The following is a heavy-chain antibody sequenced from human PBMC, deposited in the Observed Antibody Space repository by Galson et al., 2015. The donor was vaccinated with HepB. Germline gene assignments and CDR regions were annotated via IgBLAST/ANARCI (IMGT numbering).Heavy chain of an antibody. CDR3: AAGNGGIDS. Sequence: SLRLSCAVSGFSIDSLFMTWIRQAPGKGLEFVSIIEIGGIKHYADSVMGRFAISGDSSKNTVYLQMNSLTVEDTALYYCAAGNGGIDSWGQGTLVTVSS. D-gene: IGHD3-16*01. J-gene: IGHJ4*02. CDR2: IEIGGIK. V-gene: IGHV3-53*01. CDR1: GFSIDSLF.